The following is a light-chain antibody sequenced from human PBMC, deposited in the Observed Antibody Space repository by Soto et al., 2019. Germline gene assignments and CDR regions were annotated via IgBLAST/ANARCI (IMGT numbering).Light chain of an antibody. CDR3: QQYGSSPPYT. CDR1: QSVSSTF. CDR2: GAS. J-gene: IGKJ2*01. V-gene: IGKV3-20*01. Sequence: VLTQSPGTLYLSPGDTATLSCRASQSVSSTFVAWYQQRPGQAPRLLIYGASTRATGIPDRFSGSGSGTDFTLTIFRLEPQDFAVYYCQQYGSSPPYTFGQGTKLEIK.